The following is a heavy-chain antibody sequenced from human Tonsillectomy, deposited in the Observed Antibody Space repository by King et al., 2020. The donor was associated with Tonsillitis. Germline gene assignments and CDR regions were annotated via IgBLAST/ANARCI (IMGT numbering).Heavy chain of an antibody. Sequence: MQLQESGPGLVKPSETLSLTCNVSVGSVDSASDYWSCIRQPPGKGLEFIGYIYYSGSTKYNPSLKSRVTISLDTSKNQFSLKLTSVTAADTAVYYCARGITMVRGLSFDYWGQGPLVTVSS. J-gene: IGHJ4*02. CDR2: IYYSGST. D-gene: IGHD3-10*01. CDR1: VGSVDSASDY. CDR3: ARGITMVRGLSFDY. V-gene: IGHV4-61*01.